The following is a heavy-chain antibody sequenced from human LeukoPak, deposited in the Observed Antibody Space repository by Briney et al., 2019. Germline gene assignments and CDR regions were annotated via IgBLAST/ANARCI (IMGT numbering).Heavy chain of an antibody. J-gene: IGHJ4*02. CDR1: GYTFTGYY. D-gene: IGHD6-6*01. CDR3: AREKDEAARPTLDY. V-gene: IGHV1-2*02. Sequence: ASVKVSCKASGYTFTGYYMHWVRQAPGQGLELMGWINPNSGGTNYAQKFQGRVTMTRDTSISTAYMELSRLRSDDTAVYYCAREKDEAARPTLDYWGQGTLVTVSS. CDR2: INPNSGGT.